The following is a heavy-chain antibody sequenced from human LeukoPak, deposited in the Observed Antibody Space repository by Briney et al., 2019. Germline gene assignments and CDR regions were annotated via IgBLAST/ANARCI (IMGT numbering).Heavy chain of an antibody. CDR3: ARLPIYDFWSGYNPGYFDY. J-gene: IGHJ4*02. D-gene: IGHD3-3*01. V-gene: IGHV4-59*01. CDR1: GGSISSYY. CDR2: IYYSGST. Sequence: PSETLSLTCTVSGGSISSYYWSWIRQPPGKGLEWIGYIYYSGSTNYNPSLKSRVTISVDTSKNQFSLKLSSVTAADTAVYYCARLPIYDFWSGYNPGYFDYWGQGTLVTVSS.